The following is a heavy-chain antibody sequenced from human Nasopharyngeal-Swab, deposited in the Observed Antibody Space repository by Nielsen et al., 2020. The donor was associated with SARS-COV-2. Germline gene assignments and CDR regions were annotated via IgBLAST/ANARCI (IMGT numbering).Heavy chain of an antibody. D-gene: IGHD6-6*01. CDR2: ISSRGDYI. V-gene: IGHV3-21*01. CDR3: ARIGYSSSSTDY. CDR1: GFTFNEYT. Sequence: GESLKISCAASGFTFNEYTMNWVRQAPGKGLEWVSAISSRGDYIYYAPSVKGRFTVSRDNAKDSLYLQMNSLRIEDTAVYFCARIGYSSSSTDYWGQGTLVTVSS. J-gene: IGHJ4*02.